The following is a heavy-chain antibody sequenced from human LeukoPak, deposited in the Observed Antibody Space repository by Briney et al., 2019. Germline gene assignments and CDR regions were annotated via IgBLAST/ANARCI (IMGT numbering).Heavy chain of an antibody. CDR3: ARVGDGLNDAFDI. D-gene: IGHD5-24*01. CDR1: GYTFTGYF. J-gene: IGHJ3*02. Sequence: ASVKVSCKASGYTFTGYFMNWVRQAPGQGREWMGRINPNNGGTNYAQNCHVRVTMTWDTSISTAQMELSSLSSEDTAVYYCARVGDGLNDAFDIWGQGKMVTVSS. V-gene: IGHV1-2*06. CDR2: INPNNGGT.